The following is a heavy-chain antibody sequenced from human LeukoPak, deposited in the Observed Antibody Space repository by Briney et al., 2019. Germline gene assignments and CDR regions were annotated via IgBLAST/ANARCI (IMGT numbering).Heavy chain of an antibody. CDR2: IIPIFPTA. J-gene: IGHJ6*03. V-gene: IGHV1-69*13. CDR3: ARAGYCSGGSRPRRNYYYYYMDV. D-gene: IGHD2-15*01. CDR1: GGTFNTYT. Sequence: SVKVSCKASGGTFNTYTINWVRQAPGQGLEWMGGIIPIFPTANYAQKFQGRVTITADESTSTAYMELSSLRSEDTAVYYCARAGYCSGGSRPRRNYYYYYMDVWGKGTTVTISS.